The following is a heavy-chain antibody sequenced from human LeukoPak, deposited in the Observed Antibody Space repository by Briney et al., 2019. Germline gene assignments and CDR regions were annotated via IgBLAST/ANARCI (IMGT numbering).Heavy chain of an antibody. Sequence: ASVKVSCKASGYTFTGYYMHWVRQAPGQGLEWMGWINPNSGGTNYAQKFQGRVTMTRDTSTSTAYMELSRLRSDDTAVYYCAREPQPSYYYYYMDVWGKGTTVTVSS. CDR1: GYTFTGYY. J-gene: IGHJ6*03. V-gene: IGHV1-2*02. CDR2: INPNSGGT. CDR3: AREPQPSYYYYYMDV.